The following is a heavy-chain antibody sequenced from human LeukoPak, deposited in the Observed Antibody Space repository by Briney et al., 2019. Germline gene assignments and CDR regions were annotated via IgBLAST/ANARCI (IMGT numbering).Heavy chain of an antibody. J-gene: IGHJ4*02. D-gene: IGHD3-3*01. CDR2: IDYSGST. Sequence: PSETLSLTCTVSGGSISSYYWSWIRQPPGKGLEWIGYIDYSGSTNYNPSLKSRVTISVDTSKNQFSLKLSSVTAADTAVYYCARVGGRKRYYFDYWGQGTLVTVSS. V-gene: IGHV4-59*08. CDR3: ARVGGRKRYYFDY. CDR1: GGSISSYY.